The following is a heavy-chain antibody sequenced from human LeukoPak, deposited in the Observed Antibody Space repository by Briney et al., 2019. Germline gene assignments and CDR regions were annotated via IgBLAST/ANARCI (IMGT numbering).Heavy chain of an antibody. CDR1: GYTFTSYD. CDR2: MNPNSGNT. J-gene: IGHJ4*02. Sequence: ASVKVSCKASGYTFTSYDINWVRQATGQGLEWMGWMNPNSGNTGYAQKFQGRVTMTRDTSISTAYMDLSRLRSDDTAVYYCARDYCSSTSCLFDYWGQGTLVTVSS. V-gene: IGHV1-8*01. CDR3: ARDYCSSTSCLFDY. D-gene: IGHD2-2*01.